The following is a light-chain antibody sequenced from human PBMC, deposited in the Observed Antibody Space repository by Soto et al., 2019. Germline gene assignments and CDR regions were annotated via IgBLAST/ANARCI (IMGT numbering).Light chain of an antibody. CDR2: KAS. V-gene: IGKV1-5*03. J-gene: IGKJ1*01. CDR1: QSILTW. Sequence: DIQVTQFPSSLSASVGDRVTISCRASQSILTWLAWYQQKPGKAPKLLIYKASTLQTGVPSRFSGNGSGTQFTLTISSLQPDDFAIYYCQQYNSFPSTFGLGTKVDIK. CDR3: QQYNSFPST.